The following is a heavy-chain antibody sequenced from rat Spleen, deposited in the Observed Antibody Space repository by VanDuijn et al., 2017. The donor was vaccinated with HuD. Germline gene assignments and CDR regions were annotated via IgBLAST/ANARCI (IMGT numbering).Heavy chain of an antibody. J-gene: IGHJ2*01. V-gene: IGHV5-20*01. CDR3: AKEGLFSSLDH. CDR1: GFTFSDYY. CDR2: INYDGGST. Sequence: EVQLVESGGGLVQPGRSLKLSCAASGFTFSDYYMAWVRQAPKKGLEWVASINYDGGSTYYRDSVKGRFTISRDIAKSTLYLQMESLRSEDTATYYCAKEGLFSSLDHWGQGVMVTVSS. D-gene: IGHD1-8*01.